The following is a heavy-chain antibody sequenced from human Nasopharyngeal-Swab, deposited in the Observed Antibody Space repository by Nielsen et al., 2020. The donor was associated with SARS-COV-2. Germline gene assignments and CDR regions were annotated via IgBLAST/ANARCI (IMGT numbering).Heavy chain of an antibody. D-gene: IGHD3-22*01. CDR1: GFTFSSYS. V-gene: IGHV3-21*01. J-gene: IGHJ4*02. CDR2: ISSSSSYI. Sequence: GESLKISCAASGFTFSSYSMNWVRQAPGKGLEWVSSISSSSSYIYYADSVKGRFTISRDNAKNSLYLQMNRRRAEDTAVYYCARVGGYYDSSGYGGDFDYWGQGTLVTVPS. CDR3: ARVGGYYDSSGYGGDFDY.